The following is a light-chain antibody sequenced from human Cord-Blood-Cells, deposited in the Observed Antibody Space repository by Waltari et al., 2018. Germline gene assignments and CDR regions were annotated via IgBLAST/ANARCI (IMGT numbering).Light chain of an antibody. J-gene: IGLJ1*01. CDR1: SSDVGGYHY. Sequence: QSALTQPASVSGSPGQSITISCTGTSSDVGGYHYVSWYQQHPGKAPKPMIYEVSNRPSGVSNRFSGSKSGNTASLTISGLQAEDEADYYCSSYTSSSTYVFGTGTKVTVL. CDR3: SSYTSSSTYV. CDR2: EVS. V-gene: IGLV2-14*01.